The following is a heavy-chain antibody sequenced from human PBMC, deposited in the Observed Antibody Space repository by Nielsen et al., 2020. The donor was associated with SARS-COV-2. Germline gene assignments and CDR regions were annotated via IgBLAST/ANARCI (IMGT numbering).Heavy chain of an antibody. CDR2: IYHSGST. J-gene: IGHJ6*02. CDR3: ARVAYYYDSSGYFHDYYYYGMDV. D-gene: IGHD3-22*01. CDR1: GGSISSSNW. V-gene: IGHV4-4*02. Sequence: GSLRLSCAVSGGSISSSNWWSWVRQPPGKGLEWIGEIYHSGSTNYNPSLKSRVTISVDKSKNQFSLKLSSVTAADTAVYYCARVAYYYDSSGYFHDYYYYGMDVWGQGTTVTVSS.